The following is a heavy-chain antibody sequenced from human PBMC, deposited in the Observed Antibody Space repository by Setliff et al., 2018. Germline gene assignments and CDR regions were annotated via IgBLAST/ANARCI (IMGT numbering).Heavy chain of an antibody. D-gene: IGHD5-12*01. J-gene: IGHJ1*01. CDR1: GNGFTDLW. V-gene: IGHV5-51*01. CDR3: ARGRGGYNQEYLQH. Sequence: RGESLKISCKVSGNGFTDLWIAWVRQTPGKGLEWMGIIHPADYDTRYSPSLQGQVTFSADKSIDTAYLQWGSLKASDTAIYYCARGRGGYNQEYLQHWGQGTLVTVSS. CDR2: IHPADYDT.